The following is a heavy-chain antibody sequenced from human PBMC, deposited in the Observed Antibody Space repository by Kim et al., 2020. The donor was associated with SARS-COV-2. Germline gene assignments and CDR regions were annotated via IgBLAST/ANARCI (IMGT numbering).Heavy chain of an antibody. J-gene: IGHJ4*02. Sequence: GGSLRLSCAASGFTFSSYAMSWVRQAPGKGLEWVSAISGSGGSTYYADSVKGRFTISRDNSKNTLYLQMNSLRAEDTAVYYCATWWIQLWLRTAVGPARFFDYWGQGTLVTVSS. CDR2: ISGSGGST. V-gene: IGHV3-23*01. D-gene: IGHD5-18*01. CDR3: ATWWIQLWLRTAVGPARFFDY. CDR1: GFTFSSYA.